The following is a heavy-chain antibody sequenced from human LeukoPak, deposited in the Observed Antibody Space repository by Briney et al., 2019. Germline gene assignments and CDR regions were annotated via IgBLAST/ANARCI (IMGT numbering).Heavy chain of an antibody. Sequence: PSETLSLTCAVYGGSFSGYYWSWIRQPPGKGLEWIGGINHSGSTNYNPSLKSRVTISVDTSKNQFSLKLSSVTAADTAVYYCARGEYDILTGYYLCDYWGQGTLVTVSS. CDR3: ARGEYDILTGYYLCDY. CDR1: GGSFSGYY. V-gene: IGHV4-34*01. J-gene: IGHJ4*02. CDR2: INHSGST. D-gene: IGHD3-9*01.